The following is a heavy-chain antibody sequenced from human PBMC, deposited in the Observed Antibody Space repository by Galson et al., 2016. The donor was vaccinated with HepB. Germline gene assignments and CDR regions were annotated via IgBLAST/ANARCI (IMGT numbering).Heavy chain of an antibody. CDR3: ARRRGSNSFDY. CDR2: IDEDESVK. D-gene: IGHD3-16*01. CDR1: GFTVSSNY. J-gene: IGHJ4*02. V-gene: IGHV3-7*03. Sequence: SLRLSCAASGFTVSSNYMTWVRQAPGKGLECVASIDEDESVKSYVDSVKGRFTISRDNAKNSLYLQMNNLRAEDTAVYYCARRRGSNSFDYWGQGTLVTVSS.